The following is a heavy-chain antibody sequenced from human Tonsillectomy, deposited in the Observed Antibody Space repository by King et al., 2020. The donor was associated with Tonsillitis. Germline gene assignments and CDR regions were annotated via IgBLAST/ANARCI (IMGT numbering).Heavy chain of an antibody. V-gene: IGHV3-21*01. CDR1: GFTFSSYS. D-gene: IGHD6-19*01. J-gene: IGHJ4*02. CDR3: ARDLQGSSSSGGLDY. Sequence: VQLVESGGGLVKPGGSLRLSCAASGFTFSSYSMNWVRQAPGKGLEWVSSISSSSSYIYYADSVKGRFTISRDNAKNSLYPQMNSLRAEDTAVYYCARDLQGSSSSGGLDYWGQGTLVTVSS. CDR2: ISSSSSYI.